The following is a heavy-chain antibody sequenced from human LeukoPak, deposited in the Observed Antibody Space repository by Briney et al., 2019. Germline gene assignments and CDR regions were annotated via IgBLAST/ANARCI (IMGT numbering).Heavy chain of an antibody. CDR2: ISGSGGYT. CDR3: AFYSGSYAEDAFDI. D-gene: IGHD1-26*01. J-gene: IGHJ3*02. Sequence: GGSLRLSCAASGLTFSNYAMSWVRLAPGKGLEWVSGISGSGGYTYYADSVKGRFTISRDNSKNTLYLQMNSLRAEDTAVYYCAFYSGSYAEDAFDIWGQGTMVTVSS. V-gene: IGHV3-23*01. CDR1: GLTFSNYA.